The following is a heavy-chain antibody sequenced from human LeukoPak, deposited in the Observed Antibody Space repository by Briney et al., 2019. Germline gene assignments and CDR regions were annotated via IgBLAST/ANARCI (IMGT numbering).Heavy chain of an antibody. CDR3: AKARGDYDILTGYYGGGYYFDY. CDR2: ISGSGGST. V-gene: IGHV3-23*01. J-gene: IGHJ4*02. Sequence: GGSLRLSCAASGFTFSSYAMSWVRQAPGKGLERVSAISGSGGSTYYADSVKGRFTISRDNSKNTLYLQMNSLRAEDTAVYYCAKARGDYDILTGYYGGGYYFDYWGQGTLVTVSS. D-gene: IGHD3-9*01. CDR1: GFTFSSYA.